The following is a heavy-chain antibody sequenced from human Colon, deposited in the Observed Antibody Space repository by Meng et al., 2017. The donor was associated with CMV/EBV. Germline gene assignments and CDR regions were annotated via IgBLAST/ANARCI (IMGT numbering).Heavy chain of an antibody. CDR3: ARKGWNYREAFDM. CDR2: INEDGGEI. V-gene: IGHV3-7*01. CDR1: EFTFSRNW. D-gene: IGHD3-16*02. Sequence: GGSLRLSCAASEFTFSRNWMTWVRQAPGKGLEWVANINEDGGEIYYVDSLKGRFTISRDNAKNSLYLQMNSLRAEDSAVYYCARKGWNYREAFDMWGQGTRVTVSS. J-gene: IGHJ3*02.